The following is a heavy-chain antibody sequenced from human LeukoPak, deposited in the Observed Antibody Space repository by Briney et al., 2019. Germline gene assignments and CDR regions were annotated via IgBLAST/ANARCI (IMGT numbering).Heavy chain of an antibody. J-gene: IGHJ4*02. Sequence: PGGALRLSCAVSGFTFSDYWGTWVRQTPGKGLEFVANINRDGSVKNYVDSVKGRFTISRDNAKNSLYLQMTSLRVDDTAIYYCARDPGFSSFDYWGQGTLVTVSS. CDR2: INRDGSVK. CDR3: ARDPGFSSFDY. D-gene: IGHD3-3*02. V-gene: IGHV3-7*01. CDR1: GFTFSDYW.